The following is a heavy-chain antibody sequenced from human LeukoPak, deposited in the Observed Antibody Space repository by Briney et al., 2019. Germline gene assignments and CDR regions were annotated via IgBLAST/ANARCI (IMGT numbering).Heavy chain of an antibody. J-gene: IGHJ6*03. CDR2: INPSGGST. Sequence: ASVKVSCKASGYTFTSYYMHWVRQAPGQGLEWMGIINPSGGSTSYAQKFQGRVTMTRDTSTSTVYMEPSSLRSEDTAVYYCARGVVAGTLTSGYYMDVWGKGTTVTVSS. CDR1: GYTFTSYY. CDR3: ARGVVAGTLTSGYYMDV. V-gene: IGHV1-46*01. D-gene: IGHD6-19*01.